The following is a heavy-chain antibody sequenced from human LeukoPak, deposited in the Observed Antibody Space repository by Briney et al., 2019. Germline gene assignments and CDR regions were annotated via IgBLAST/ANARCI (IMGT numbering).Heavy chain of an antibody. Sequence: PSETLSLTCTVSGGSISSSSYYWGWIRQPPGKGLEWIGSIYYSGSTYYNPSLKSRVTISVDTSKNQFSLKLSSVTAADTAVYYCARNRRLGGKNCSGGSCRTYYYYGMDVWGQGTTVTVSS. J-gene: IGHJ6*02. D-gene: IGHD2-15*01. CDR1: GGSISSSSYY. CDR3: ARNRRLGGKNCSGGSCRTYYYYGMDV. CDR2: IYYSGST. V-gene: IGHV4-39*01.